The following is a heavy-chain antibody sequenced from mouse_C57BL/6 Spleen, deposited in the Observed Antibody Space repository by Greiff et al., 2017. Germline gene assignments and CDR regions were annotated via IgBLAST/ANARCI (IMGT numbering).Heavy chain of an antibody. J-gene: IGHJ4*01. CDR1: GFTFSDYG. CDR2: ISSGSSTI. CDR3: ARLGRDYAMDY. V-gene: IGHV5-17*01. D-gene: IGHD4-1*01. Sequence: VQLKESGGGLVKPGGSLKLSCAASGFTFSDYGMHWVRQAPEKGLEWVAYISSGSSTIYYADTVKGRFTISRDNAKNTLFLQMTSLRSEDTAMYYCARLGRDYAMDYWGQGTSVTVSS.